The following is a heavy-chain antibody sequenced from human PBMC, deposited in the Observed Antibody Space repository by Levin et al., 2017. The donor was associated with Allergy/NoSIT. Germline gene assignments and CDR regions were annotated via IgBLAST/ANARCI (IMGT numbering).Heavy chain of an antibody. Sequence: GESLKISCAASGFTFSSYAMHWVRQAPGKGLEWVAVISYDGSNKYYADSVKGRFTISRDNSKNTLYLQMNSLRAEDTAVYYCARERYGEYSGYDYSWFDPWGQGTLVTVSS. CDR3: ARERYGEYSGYDYSWFDP. D-gene: IGHD5-12*01. J-gene: IGHJ5*02. V-gene: IGHV3-30-3*01. CDR2: ISYDGSNK. CDR1: GFTFSSYA.